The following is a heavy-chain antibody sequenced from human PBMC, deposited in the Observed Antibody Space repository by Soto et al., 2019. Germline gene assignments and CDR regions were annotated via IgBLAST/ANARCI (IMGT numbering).Heavy chain of an antibody. CDR2: ISSSSYI. J-gene: IGHJ4*02. CDR1: GFTFSSYS. CDR3: AREWELAALDY. Sequence: GGSLRLSCAASGFTFSSYSMNWVRQAPGKGLEWVSSISSSSYIYYADSVKGRFTISRDNAKNSLYLQMNSLRAEDTAVYYCAREWELAALDYWGQGTLVTVSS. D-gene: IGHD1-26*01. V-gene: IGHV3-21*01.